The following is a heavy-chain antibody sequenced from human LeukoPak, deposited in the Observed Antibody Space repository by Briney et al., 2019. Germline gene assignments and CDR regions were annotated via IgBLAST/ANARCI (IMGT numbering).Heavy chain of an antibody. V-gene: IGHV4-34*01. CDR3: ASGRGIAAAGKVSGWFDP. J-gene: IGHJ5*02. D-gene: IGHD6-13*01. CDR2: INHSGST. CDR1: GGSFSGYY. Sequence: SETLSLTCAVYGGSFSGYYWSWIRQPPGKGLEWIGEINHSGSTNYNPSLKSRVTISVDTSKNQFSLKLSSVTAADTAVYYCASGRGIAAAGKVSGWFDPWGQGTLVAVSS.